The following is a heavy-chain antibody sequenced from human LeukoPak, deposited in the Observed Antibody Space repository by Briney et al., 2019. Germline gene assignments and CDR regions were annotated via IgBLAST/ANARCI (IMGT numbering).Heavy chain of an antibody. D-gene: IGHD5-12*01. CDR2: ISDNGLRT. J-gene: IGHJ5*02. Sequence: GGSLRLSCVASGIDFKVYELHWVRQSPGKGLEWVALISDNGLRTNYAESLKGRFIVSRDNSKNTMDLQMNDLRVEDTGVYFCARERRGYGYGTLDPWGQGTLVTVSS. V-gene: IGHV3-30*04. CDR1: GIDFKVYE. CDR3: ARERRGYGYGTLDP.